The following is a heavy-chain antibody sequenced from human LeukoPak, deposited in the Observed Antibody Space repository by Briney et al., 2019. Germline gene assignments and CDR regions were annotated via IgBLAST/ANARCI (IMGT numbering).Heavy chain of an antibody. J-gene: IGHJ4*02. CDR2: ISYDGSNK. V-gene: IGHV3-30-3*01. Sequence: GGSLRLSCAASGFTFSSYAMHWVRQAPGKGLEWVAVISYDGSNKYYADSVKGRFTISRDNSKNTLYLQMNSLRAEDTAVYYCARDDDYGSGSYYSGPRLFDYWGQGTLVTVSS. CDR3: ARDDDYGSGSYYSGPRLFDY. CDR1: GFTFSSYA. D-gene: IGHD3-10*01.